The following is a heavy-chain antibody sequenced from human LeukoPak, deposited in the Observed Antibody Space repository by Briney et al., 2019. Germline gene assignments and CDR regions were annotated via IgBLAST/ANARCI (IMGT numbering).Heavy chain of an antibody. Sequence: ASVKVSCKASGYTFTSYDINWVRQATGQGLEWMGWMNPNSGNTGYAQKFQGRVTMTRNSSITTAYMELSSLRSDDTAVYYCARSGIYAVSRAAYWGQGTLVTVSS. J-gene: IGHJ4*02. CDR1: GYTFTSYD. D-gene: IGHD2-15*01. CDR3: ARSGIYAVSRAAY. CDR2: MNPNSGNT. V-gene: IGHV1-8*01.